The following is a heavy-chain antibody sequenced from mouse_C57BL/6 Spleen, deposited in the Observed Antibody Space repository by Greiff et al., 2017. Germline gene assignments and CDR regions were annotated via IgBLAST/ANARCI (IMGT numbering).Heavy chain of an antibody. CDR3: ARSGAGSSYWYFDV. Sequence: VQLQQSGAELVKPGASVKISCKASGYAFSSYWMNWVKQRPGKGLEWIGQIYPGDGDTNYNGKFKGKATLTADKSSSTAYMQLSSLTSEDSAVYFCARSGAGSSYWYFDVWGTGTTVTVSS. CDR1: GYAFSSYW. D-gene: IGHD1-1*01. V-gene: IGHV1-80*01. CDR2: IYPGDGDT. J-gene: IGHJ1*03.